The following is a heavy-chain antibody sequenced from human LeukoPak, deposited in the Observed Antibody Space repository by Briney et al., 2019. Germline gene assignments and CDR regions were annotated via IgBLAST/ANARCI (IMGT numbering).Heavy chain of an antibody. D-gene: IGHD3-9*01. CDR3: ARAKTYYDILAPYYYYYMDV. Sequence: SETLSLTCTVSGGSISSYYWSWIRQPPGKGLEWIGYMYYSGSTNYNPSLKSRVTISVDTSKNQFSLKLSSVTAADTAVYYCARAKTYYDILAPYYYYYMDVWGKGTTVTVSS. V-gene: IGHV4-59*01. J-gene: IGHJ6*03. CDR1: GGSISSYY. CDR2: MYYSGST.